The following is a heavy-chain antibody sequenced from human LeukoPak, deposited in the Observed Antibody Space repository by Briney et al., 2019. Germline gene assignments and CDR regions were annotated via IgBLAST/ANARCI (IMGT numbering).Heavy chain of an antibody. CDR3: ARDRVGATPIDY. D-gene: IGHD1-26*01. V-gene: IGHV3-21*01. Sequence: GGSLRLSCAASGFTFSSYSMNWVRQAPGKGLEWVSSISSSSSYIYYADSVKGRFTISRDNAKNSLYLQMNSLRAEDTAVYYCARDRVGATPIDYWGQGTLVTVSS. CDR1: GFTFSSYS. J-gene: IGHJ4*02. CDR2: ISSSSSYI.